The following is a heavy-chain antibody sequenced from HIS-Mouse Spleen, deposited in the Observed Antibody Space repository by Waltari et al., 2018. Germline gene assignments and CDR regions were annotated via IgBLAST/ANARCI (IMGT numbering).Heavy chain of an antibody. CDR3: ARASRDLLLPRYFDL. D-gene: IGHD2-21*01. J-gene: IGHJ2*01. CDR2: YYSGST. V-gene: IGHV4-59*01. CDR1: GGSISSYY. Sequence: QVQLQESGPGLVKPSETLSLTCTVAGGSISSYYCSWIRQPPGKGLEWIGYYSGSTNYNPSLKSRVTIAVDTSKNPFSLKLSSVRAADTAVYYCARASRDLLLPRYFDLWGRGTLVTVSS.